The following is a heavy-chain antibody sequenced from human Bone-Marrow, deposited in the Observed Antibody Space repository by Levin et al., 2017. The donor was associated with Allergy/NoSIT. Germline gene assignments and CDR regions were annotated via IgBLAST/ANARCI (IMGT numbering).Heavy chain of an antibody. J-gene: IGHJ4*02. CDR3: ARDSALLNNKLDS. CDR1: GGSLRSGTYN. CDR2: IFSSGSS. D-gene: IGHD1/OR15-1a*01. V-gene: IGHV4-61*01. Sequence: RSSETLSLTCSVSGGSLRSGTYNWNWIRQPPGKGLEWIGNIFSSGSSNYNPSLKSRVTISIDTSKNQFSLTLTSATASDTGVYYCARDSALLNNKLDSWGRGTLVTVSS.